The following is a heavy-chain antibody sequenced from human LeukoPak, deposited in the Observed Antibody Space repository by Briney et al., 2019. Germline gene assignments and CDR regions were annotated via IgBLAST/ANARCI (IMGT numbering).Heavy chain of an antibody. CDR3: ARTSSSWYDWFDP. D-gene: IGHD6-13*01. J-gene: IGHJ5*02. CDR2: IYYSGST. Sequence: SETLSLTCTVSGGSISSHYWSWIRQPPGKGLEWIGYIYYSGSTNYNPSLKSRVTISVDTSKNQFSLKLSSVTAADTAVYYCARTSSSWYDWFDPWGQGTLVTVSS. V-gene: IGHV4-59*11. CDR1: GGSISSHY.